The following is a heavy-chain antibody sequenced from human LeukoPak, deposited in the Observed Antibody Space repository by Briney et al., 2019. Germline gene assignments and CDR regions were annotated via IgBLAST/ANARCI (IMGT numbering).Heavy chain of an antibody. V-gene: IGHV1-8*01. CDR3: ARGTVRADP. D-gene: IGHD3-10*02. Sequence: ASVKVSCKTSGHTFISYNINWVRQAAGQGLEWMGWMSPDNGDAVYARKFQGRVTMTRDISINTAFMELSSLTSEDTAVYYCARGTVRADPWGQGTLVTVSS. CDR1: GHTFISYN. J-gene: IGHJ5*02. CDR2: MSPDNGDA.